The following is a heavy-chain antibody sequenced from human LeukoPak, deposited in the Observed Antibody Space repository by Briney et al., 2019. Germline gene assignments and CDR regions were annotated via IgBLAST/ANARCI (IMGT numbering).Heavy chain of an antibody. D-gene: IGHD6-13*01. Sequence: GGSLRLSCAASRFTFSNYWMSWVRQAPGEGLEWVANINQDGTVKYYVDSVKGRFTISRDNAKNSLYLQLNSLRAEDTALYYCAREIAVAANLDHWGQGTLVTVSS. CDR2: INQDGTVK. CDR1: RFTFSNYW. J-gene: IGHJ4*02. V-gene: IGHV3-7*05. CDR3: AREIAVAANLDH.